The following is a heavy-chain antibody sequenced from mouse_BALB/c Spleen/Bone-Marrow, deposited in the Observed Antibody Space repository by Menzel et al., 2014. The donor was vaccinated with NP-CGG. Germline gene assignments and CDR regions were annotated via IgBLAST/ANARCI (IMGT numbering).Heavy chain of an antibody. CDR2: IYPGDGDT. CDR3: ARGGISVDY. J-gene: IGHJ2*01. Sequence: QVQLQQSGAELVRPGSSVKISCKASGYTFXVYWMNWVKQRPGQGLEWIGQIYPGDGDTNYSGKFKGRATLTADKSSNTAYMQLSSLTSEDSAVYFCARGGISVDYWGQGTTLTVSS. V-gene: IGHV1-80*01. CDR1: GYTFXVYW.